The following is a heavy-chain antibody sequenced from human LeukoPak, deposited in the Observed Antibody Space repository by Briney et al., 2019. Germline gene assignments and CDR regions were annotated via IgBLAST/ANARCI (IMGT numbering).Heavy chain of an antibody. CDR1: GFNFSPYS. V-gene: IGHV3-48*02. CDR3: ARDKPAGYCVDY. Sequence: GGALRLSCAASGFNFSPYSMNWVRQAPGKGLEWLSYICDKSDAIYYADSVKGRFTISRDNAKNSLYLHMNSLRDEDTAVYYCARDKPAGYCVDYWGQGTLVTVSS. CDR2: ICDKSDAI. D-gene: IGHD5/OR15-5a*01. J-gene: IGHJ4*02.